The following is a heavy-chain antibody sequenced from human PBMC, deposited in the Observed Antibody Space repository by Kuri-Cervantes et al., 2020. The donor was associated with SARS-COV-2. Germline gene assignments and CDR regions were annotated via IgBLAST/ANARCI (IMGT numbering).Heavy chain of an antibody. D-gene: IGHD3-3*01. J-gene: IGHJ5*02. CDR1: GFTFSSYW. CDR3: ARDVVHDFWSGYENWFDP. V-gene: IGHV3-74*01. Sequence: GGSLRLSCAASGFTFSSYWMHWVRQAPGEGLVWVSRINSDGSSTSYADSVKGRFTISRDNAKNTLYLQMNSLRAEDTAVYYCARDVVHDFWSGYENWFDPWGQGTLVTVSS. CDR2: INSDGSST.